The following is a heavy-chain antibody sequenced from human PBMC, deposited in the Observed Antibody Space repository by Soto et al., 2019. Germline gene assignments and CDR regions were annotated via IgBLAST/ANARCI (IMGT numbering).Heavy chain of an antibody. CDR1: GFILSSYW. J-gene: IGHJ4*02. V-gene: IGHV3-74*01. CDR2: INGDGSTT. CDR3: ARGRSGSYSFDY. Sequence: EVQLVESGGGIVQPGGSVRLSCAASGFILSSYWIHWVRQAPGKGLVWVSRINGDGSTTNYADSLRGRFTISRDNAKNTVFLQMNSLRAEDTAVYYCARGRSGSYSFDYWGQGTLVTVSS. D-gene: IGHD3-10*01.